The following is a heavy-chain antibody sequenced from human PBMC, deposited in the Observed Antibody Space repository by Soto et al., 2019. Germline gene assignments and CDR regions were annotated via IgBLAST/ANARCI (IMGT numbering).Heavy chain of an antibody. CDR3: AREGPSIAAAALPRSVLDY. V-gene: IGHV3-30-3*01. CDR1: GFTFSSYA. J-gene: IGHJ4*02. Sequence: PGGSLRLSCAASGFTFSSYAMHWVRQAPGKGLEWVAVISYDGSNKYYADSVKGRFTISRDNSKNTLYLQMSSLRAEDTAVYYCAREGPSIAAAALPRSVLDYWGQGTLVTVSS. D-gene: IGHD6-13*01. CDR2: ISYDGSNK.